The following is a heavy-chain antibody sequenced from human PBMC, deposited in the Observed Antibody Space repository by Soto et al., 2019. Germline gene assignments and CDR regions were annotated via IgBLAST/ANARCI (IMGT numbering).Heavy chain of an antibody. CDR2: IKQDGSEK. CDR1: GFTFSSYW. D-gene: IGHD4-17*01. J-gene: IGHJ3*02. CDR3: ASRNQSTVTRIDAFDI. V-gene: IGHV3-7*01. Sequence: EVQLVESGGGLVQPGGSLRLSCAASGFTFSSYWMSWVRQAPGKGLEWVANIKQDGSEKYYVDSVKGRFTISRDNAKNSLYLKMNSLRAEDTALYYCASRNQSTVTRIDAFDIWGQGTMVTVSS.